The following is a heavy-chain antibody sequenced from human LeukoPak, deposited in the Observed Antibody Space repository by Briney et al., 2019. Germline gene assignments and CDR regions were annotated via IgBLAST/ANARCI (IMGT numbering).Heavy chain of an antibody. CDR2: IYTSGST. Sequence: PSETLSLTCTVSGGSISGYYWSWIRQPPGKGLEWIGYIYTSGSTNYNPSLKSRVTISVDTSKNQFSLKLSSVTAADTAVYYCARVDMIDHYFDYWGQGTLVTVSS. J-gene: IGHJ4*02. V-gene: IGHV4-4*09. CDR1: GGSISGYY. CDR3: ARVDMIDHYFDY. D-gene: IGHD3-22*01.